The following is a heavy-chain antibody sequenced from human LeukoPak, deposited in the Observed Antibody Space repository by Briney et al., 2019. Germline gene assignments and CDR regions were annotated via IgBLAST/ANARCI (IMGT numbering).Heavy chain of an antibody. CDR2: ISGSAGST. D-gene: IGHD5-12*01. J-gene: IGHJ4*02. CDR1: GFTFNNYA. Sequence: GGSLRLSCAASGFTFNNYAMSWVRQAPGKGLEWVSAISGSAGSTYYAASVKGRFTISRVNSENTLYLQMNSLRAEDTAVYYCAKDVRGSYYFDYWGQGTLVTVSS. V-gene: IGHV3-23*01. CDR3: AKDVRGSYYFDY.